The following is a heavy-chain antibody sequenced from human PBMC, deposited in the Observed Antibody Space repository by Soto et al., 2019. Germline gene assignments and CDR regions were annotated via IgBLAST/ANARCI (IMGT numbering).Heavy chain of an antibody. J-gene: IGHJ4*02. CDR1: GGTFSSSA. D-gene: IGHD1-26*01. Sequence: QVQLVQSGAEVKTPGSSVKVSCKASGGTFSSSAISWVRQAPGQGLEWMGGIIPIFGTATYAQTFQGRVPITADESTSTAYMELSSLRSEDTAVYYCAREEGAGGSYPPPFDYWGQGTLVTVSS. CDR2: IIPIFGTA. CDR3: AREEGAGGSYPPPFDY. V-gene: IGHV1-69*01.